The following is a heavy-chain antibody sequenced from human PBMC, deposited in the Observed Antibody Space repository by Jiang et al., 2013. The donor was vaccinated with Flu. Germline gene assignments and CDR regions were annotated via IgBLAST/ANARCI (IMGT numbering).Heavy chain of an antibody. CDR1: GFTFSDHY. J-gene: IGHJ6*02. CDR3: AREDSPTETMSNGMDV. Sequence: QLVESGGGLVKPGGSLRLSCEVSGFTFSDHYMSWIRQAPGKGLEWVSYISSRASTIQYADSVKGRFTISRDNAKNSMYLQMNSLRVEDTAVYYCAREDSPTETMSNGMDVWGRGTTVTVSS. CDR2: ISSRASTI. V-gene: IGHV3-11*01. D-gene: IGHD1/OR15-1a*01.